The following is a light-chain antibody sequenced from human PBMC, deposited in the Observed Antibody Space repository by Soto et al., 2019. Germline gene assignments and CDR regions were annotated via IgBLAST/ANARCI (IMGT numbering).Light chain of an antibody. J-gene: IGLJ2*01. Sequence: SYELTQPPSVSVSPGQTANITCSGDKLGDKYACWYQQRQGQSPVLVIYQHSKRPSGIPERFSGSNSGNTATLTISGTQAMDEADYYCQAWDSSTANVVFGGGTKLTVL. V-gene: IGLV3-1*01. CDR1: KLGDKY. CDR3: QAWDSSTANVV. CDR2: QHS.